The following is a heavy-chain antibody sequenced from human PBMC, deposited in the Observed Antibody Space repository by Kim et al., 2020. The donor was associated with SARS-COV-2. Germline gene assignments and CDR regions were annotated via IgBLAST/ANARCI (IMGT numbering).Heavy chain of an antibody. CDR2: IYYSGST. CDR3: ARAMGITIFGVVIVNWFEP. CDR1: GGSISSGGYY. D-gene: IGHD3-3*01. Sequence: SETLSLTCTVSGGSISSGGYYWSWIRQHPGKGLEWIGYIYYSGSTYYNPSLKSRVTISVDTSKNQFSLKLSSVTAAETAVYYCARAMGITIFGVVIVNWFEPWGQGTLVTVSP. V-gene: IGHV4-31*03. J-gene: IGHJ5*02.